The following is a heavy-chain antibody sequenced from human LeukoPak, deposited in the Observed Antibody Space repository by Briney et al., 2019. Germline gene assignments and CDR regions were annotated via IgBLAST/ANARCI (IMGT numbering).Heavy chain of an antibody. CDR2: ISYDGSNK. J-gene: IGHJ4*02. V-gene: IGHV3-30*04. CDR3: ARAPGYSGHDGLDY. CDR1: GFTFSSYA. D-gene: IGHD5-12*01. Sequence: GGSLRLSCAASGFTFSSYAMHWIRQAPGKGLEWVAVISYDGSNKYYADSVKGRFTISRDNYKNTLYLQMNSLRAEDTAVYYCARAPGYSGHDGLDYWGQGTLVTVSS.